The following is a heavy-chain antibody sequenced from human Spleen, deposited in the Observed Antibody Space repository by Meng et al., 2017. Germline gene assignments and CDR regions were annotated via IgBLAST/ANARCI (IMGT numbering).Heavy chain of an antibody. Sequence: EVQLLESGGGLVQPGGSLRLSCAASGFTFSSYAMSWVRQAPGKGLEWVAIVGHDGNSGCYADSVRGRFTISRDNSKNTLYLQMNSLRAEDTAVYYCVPRTTYFDSWGLGTLVTVSS. CDR2: VGHDGNSG. V-gene: IGHV3-23*01. J-gene: IGHJ4*02. D-gene: IGHD4-11*01. CDR1: GFTFSSYA. CDR3: VPRTTYFDS.